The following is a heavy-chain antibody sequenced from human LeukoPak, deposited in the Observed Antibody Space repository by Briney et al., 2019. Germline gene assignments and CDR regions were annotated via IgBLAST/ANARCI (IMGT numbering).Heavy chain of an antibody. V-gene: IGHV1-2*02. Sequence: ASVKVSCKASGYTFTGYYMHWVRQAPGQGLEWMGWINPKSGGTNYAQKFQGRVTMTRDTSISTAYMELSRLRSDDTAVYYCARDCFSYYYDSSGYTPDYWGQGTLVTVSS. CDR2: INPKSGGT. D-gene: IGHD3-22*01. J-gene: IGHJ4*02. CDR3: ARDCFSYYYDSSGYTPDY. CDR1: GYTFTGYY.